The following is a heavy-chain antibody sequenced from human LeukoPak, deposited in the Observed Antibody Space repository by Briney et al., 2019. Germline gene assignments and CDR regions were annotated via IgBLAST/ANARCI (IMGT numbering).Heavy chain of an antibody. CDR2: ISTSGNYI. CDR1: GFTFSSYS. Sequence: KPGGSLRLSCAASGFTFSSYSMNWVRQAPGKGLDWVSYISTSGNYIYYSDSVKGRFTISRDNAKNSLYLQMHSLRADDTAVYYCARVAYNSGGTLEIWGQGTLVNVSS. J-gene: IGHJ4*02. D-gene: IGHD3-22*01. CDR3: ARVAYNSGGTLEI. V-gene: IGHV3-21*01.